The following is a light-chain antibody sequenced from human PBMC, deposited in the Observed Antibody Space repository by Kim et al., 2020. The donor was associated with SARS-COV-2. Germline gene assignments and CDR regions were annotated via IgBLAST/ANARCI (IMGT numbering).Light chain of an antibody. Sequence: QSALTQPPSVSGSPGQSVTISCTGTSSDIGSYNRVSWYQQPPGTAPKLIIYEVNNRPSGVPDRFSGSKSGNTASLTLSGLQAEDEADYYCSSFTTSKTWLFGGGTQLTVL. V-gene: IGLV2-18*02. CDR1: SSDIGSYNR. CDR2: EVN. J-gene: IGLJ2*01. CDR3: SSFTTSKTWL.